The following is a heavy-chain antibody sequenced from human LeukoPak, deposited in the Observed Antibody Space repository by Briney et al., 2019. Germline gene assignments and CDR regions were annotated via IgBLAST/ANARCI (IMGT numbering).Heavy chain of an antibody. V-gene: IGHV1-2*04. CDR2: INPNSGGT. CDR1: GYTFTGYY. J-gene: IGHJ4*02. CDR3: ARSVTSSGTYNY. D-gene: IGHD6-19*01. Sequence: ASAKVSCKASGYTFTGYYMHWVRQAPGQGLEWMGWINPNSGGTNYAQKFQGWVTMTRDTSISTAYMELSRLRSDDTAVYYCARSVTSSGTYNYWGQGTLVTVSS.